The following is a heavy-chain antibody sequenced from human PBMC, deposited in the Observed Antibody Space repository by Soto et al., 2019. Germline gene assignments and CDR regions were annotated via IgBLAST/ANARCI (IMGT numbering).Heavy chain of an antibody. J-gene: IGHJ6*02. D-gene: IGHD5-12*01. CDR3: ARDPRGHRSKYGLDV. CDR2: IYFSGST. Sequence: QVQLQESGPGLVKPSETLSLTCTVSGGSISPYYWRWIRQPPGKGLEDIGYIYFSGSTRYNPSLKSRVTMSVDTSKNQVSLRLISVTAADTAVYYCARDPRGHRSKYGLDVWGQGTMVTVSS. CDR1: GGSISPYY. V-gene: IGHV4-59*01.